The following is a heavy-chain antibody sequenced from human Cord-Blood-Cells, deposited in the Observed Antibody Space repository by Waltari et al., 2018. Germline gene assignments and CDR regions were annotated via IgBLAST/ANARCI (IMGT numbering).Heavy chain of an antibody. J-gene: IGHJ6*02. D-gene: IGHD3-10*01. CDR3: ARRLYGSGSSHYGMDV. CDR2: IIHSGST. Sequence: QVQLQQWGGGLLKPSGTLSLSGAGEGGSCSGYYCSWIRQPPGKGLEWIGEIIHSGSTNSNPSLKSRVTISVDTSQTQFSLKLSSVTAADTAVYYCARRLYGSGSSHYGMDVWGQGTTVTVSS. CDR1: GGSCSGYY. V-gene: IGHV4-34*12.